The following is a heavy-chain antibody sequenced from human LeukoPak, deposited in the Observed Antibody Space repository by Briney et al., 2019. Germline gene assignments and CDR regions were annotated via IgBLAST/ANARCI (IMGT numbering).Heavy chain of an antibody. J-gene: IGHJ4*02. D-gene: IGHD6-19*01. CDR1: GFTFSSYA. Sequence: PGGSLRLSCAASGFTFSSYAMSWVRQAPGKGLEWVSGISGSGDNTYYADSVKGRFTISRDNSKNTLYVQVNSLGTEDTAVYYCAKDRVAVAGTARGGGDYWGQGTLVTVSS. CDR2: ISGSGDNT. CDR3: AKDRVAVAGTARGGGDY. V-gene: IGHV3-23*01.